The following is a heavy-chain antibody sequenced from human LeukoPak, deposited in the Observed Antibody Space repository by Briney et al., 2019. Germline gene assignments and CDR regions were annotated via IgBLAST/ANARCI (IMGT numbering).Heavy chain of an antibody. J-gene: IGHJ6*02. CDR3: ARERVYAIYYYYGMDV. D-gene: IGHD2-8*01. Sequence: ASVKVSCKASGYTFTGYYMHWVRQAPGQGLEWMGRINPNSGGTNYAQKFQGRVTMTRDTSISTAYMELSRLRSDDTAVYYCARERVYAIYYYYGMDVWGQGTTVTVSS. V-gene: IGHV1-2*06. CDR2: INPNSGGT. CDR1: GYTFTGYY.